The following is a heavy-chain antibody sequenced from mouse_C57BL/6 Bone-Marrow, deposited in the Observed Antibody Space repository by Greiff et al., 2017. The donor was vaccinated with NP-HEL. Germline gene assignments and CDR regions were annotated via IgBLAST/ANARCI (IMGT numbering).Heavy chain of an antibody. CDR2: IYPRSGNT. V-gene: IGHV1-81*01. CDR1: GYTFTSYG. D-gene: IGHD1-1*01. Sequence: VQLQQSGAELARPGASVTLSCKASGYTFTSYGISWVKQRTGQGLEWIGEIYPRSGNTYYNEKFKGKATLTADKSSSTAYMELRSLTSEDSAVYFCARDPLLRGYFDYWGQGTTLTVSS. J-gene: IGHJ2*01. CDR3: ARDPLLRGYFDY.